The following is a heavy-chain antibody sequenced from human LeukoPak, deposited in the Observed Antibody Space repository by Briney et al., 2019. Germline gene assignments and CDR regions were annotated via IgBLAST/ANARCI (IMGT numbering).Heavy chain of an antibody. CDR3: VRGSYGAYDY. CDR2: IKQDGSRQ. J-gene: IGHJ4*02. Sequence: PGGSLRLSCTTSGIIFKNFWMSWVRQAPGKGLEWVANIKQDGSRQFYVDSVKGRFTISRDNAKNSMYLQMNNLRAEDTAVYYCVRGSYGAYDYWGQGSLVTVSS. V-gene: IGHV3-7*01. CDR1: GIIFKNFW. D-gene: IGHD4-17*01.